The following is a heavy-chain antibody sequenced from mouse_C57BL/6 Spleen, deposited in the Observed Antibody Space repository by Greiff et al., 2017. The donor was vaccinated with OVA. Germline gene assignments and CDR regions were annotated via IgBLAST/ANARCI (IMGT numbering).Heavy chain of an antibody. CDR2: INPSTGGT. CDR1: GYSFTGYY. Sequence: EVQLQQSGPELVKPGASVKISCKASGYSFTGYYMNWVKQSPEKSLEWIGEINPSTGGTTYNQKFKAKATLTVDKSSSTAYMQLKSLTSEDSAVDYCARSSEAFFDYWGQGTTLTVSS. V-gene: IGHV1-42*01. J-gene: IGHJ2*01. CDR3: ARSSEAFFDY. D-gene: IGHD1-1*01.